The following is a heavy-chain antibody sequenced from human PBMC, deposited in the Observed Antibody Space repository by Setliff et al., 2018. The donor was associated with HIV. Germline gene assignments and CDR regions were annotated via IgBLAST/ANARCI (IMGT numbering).Heavy chain of an antibody. CDR2: IHYSGST. CDR1: GDSITSNSYF. J-gene: IGHJ4*02. CDR3: AREAYFFASGTYYFDS. V-gene: IGHV4-39*07. Sequence: SETLSLTCNVSGDSITSNSYFWGWIRQAPGKGLEWIGSIHYSGSTNYNPSLKSRVTISVDTSKNQFSLKLSSVTAADTALYFCAREAYFFASGTYYFDSWGQGTLVTVSS. D-gene: IGHD3-10*01.